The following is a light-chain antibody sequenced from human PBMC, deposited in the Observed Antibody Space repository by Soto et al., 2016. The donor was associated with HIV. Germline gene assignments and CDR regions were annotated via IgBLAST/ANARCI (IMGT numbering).Light chain of an antibody. CDR2: KAS. J-gene: IGKJ2*01. V-gene: IGKV1-5*03. CDR1: QSISSW. Sequence: DIQMTQSPSTLSASVGDRVTITCRASQSISSWLAWYQQKPGKAPNLLIYKASSLESGVPSRFSGSGSGTEFTLTISSLQPEDFATYYCQQYNAYPYTFGQGTKLEMK. CDR3: QQYNAYPYT.